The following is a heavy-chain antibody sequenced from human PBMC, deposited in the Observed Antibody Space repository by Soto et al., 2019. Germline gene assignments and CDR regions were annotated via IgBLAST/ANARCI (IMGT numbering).Heavy chain of an antibody. CDR1: GGTFSSYA. Sequence: ASVKVSCKASGGTFSSYAISWVRQAPGQGLEWMGGIIPIFGTANYAQKFQGRVTITADESTSTAYMELSSLRSEDTAVYYCARGGSSYYYDSSGYHDAFEIWGQGTMVTVSS. CDR2: IIPIFGTA. CDR3: ARGGSSYYYDSSGYHDAFEI. J-gene: IGHJ3*02. V-gene: IGHV1-69*13. D-gene: IGHD3-22*01.